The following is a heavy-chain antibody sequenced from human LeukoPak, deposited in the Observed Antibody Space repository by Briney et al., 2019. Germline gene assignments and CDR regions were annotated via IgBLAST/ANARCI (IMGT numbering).Heavy chain of an antibody. D-gene: IGHD4-23*01. CDR1: GFTFSNHA. V-gene: IGHV3-49*04. CDR2: ISGKTCGEET. Sequence: GGSLRLSCTASGFTFSNHAMSWVRQAPGKGLEWVGFISGKTCGEETEYAASGKGRFTIQRDDSKTINYQQMNSLKAEDTAVYYCTRAVAQLDYWGQGTLVTVSS. J-gene: IGHJ4*02. CDR3: TRAVAQLDY.